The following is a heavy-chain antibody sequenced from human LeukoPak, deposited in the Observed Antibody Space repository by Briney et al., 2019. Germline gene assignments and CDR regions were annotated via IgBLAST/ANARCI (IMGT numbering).Heavy chain of an antibody. Sequence: PGGSLRLSCAASGFTFSSYAMSWVRQAPGKGLEWVSIIYSSGSTYYADSVKGRFTISRDNAKNSLYLQMNSLRAEDTAVYYCARDLKRRVYYDSSGSDDAFDIWGQGTMVTVSS. CDR1: GFTFSSYA. J-gene: IGHJ3*02. D-gene: IGHD3-22*01. CDR3: ARDLKRRVYYDSSGSDDAFDI. V-gene: IGHV3-21*01. CDR2: IYSSGST.